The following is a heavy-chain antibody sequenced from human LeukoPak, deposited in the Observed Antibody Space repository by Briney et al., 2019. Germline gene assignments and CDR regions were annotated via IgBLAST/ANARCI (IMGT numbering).Heavy chain of an antibody. Sequence: GSLRLSCAASGFTSSSYWMNWARQAPGKGLEWVASINHNGNVNYYVDSVKGRFTISRDNAKNSLYLQMSNLRAEDTAVYFCARGGGLGVWGQGATVTVSS. CDR3: ARGGGLGV. CDR2: INHNGNVN. V-gene: IGHV3-7*03. J-gene: IGHJ6*02. D-gene: IGHD3-16*01. CDR1: GFTSSSYW.